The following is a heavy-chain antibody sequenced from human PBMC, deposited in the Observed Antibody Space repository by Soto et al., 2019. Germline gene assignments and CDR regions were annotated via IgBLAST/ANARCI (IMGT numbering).Heavy chain of an antibody. CDR2: INPDGSST. J-gene: IGHJ4*02. Sequence: GGSLSLSCAASGFTFSSYWMHWVRQAPGKVLVWVSRINPDGSSTSYADSVKGRFTISRDNAKNTLYLQMNSLRAEDTAVYHCARVSVSSYQFDYWGQGTLVTVSS. D-gene: IGHD2-2*01. CDR3: ARVSVSSYQFDY. V-gene: IGHV3-74*01. CDR1: GFTFSSYW.